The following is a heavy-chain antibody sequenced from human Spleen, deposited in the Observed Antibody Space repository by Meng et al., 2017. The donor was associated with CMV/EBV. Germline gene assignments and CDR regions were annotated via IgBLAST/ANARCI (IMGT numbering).Heavy chain of an antibody. CDR2: INPNSGAT. Sequence: TASGNTFSGNYLHWVRQAPGQGLEWMGRINPNSGATNYAEEFQGRVTITRDTSSITVYMELSRLRSDDTAMYFCASAVAANFRYFDFWGQGALVTVSS. CDR3: ASAVAANFRYFDF. CDR1: GNTFSGNY. J-gene: IGHJ4*02. D-gene: IGHD6-19*01. V-gene: IGHV1-2*06.